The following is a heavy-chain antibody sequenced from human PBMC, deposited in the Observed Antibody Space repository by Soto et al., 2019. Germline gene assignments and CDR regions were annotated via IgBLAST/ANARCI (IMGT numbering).Heavy chain of an antibody. CDR2: IYYSGST. V-gene: IGHV4-39*01. Sequence: PSETLSLTCTVSGGSISSSSYYWGWIRQPPGKGLEWIGSIYYSGSTYYNPSLTSRVTISVDTSKNQFSLKLSSVTAADTAVYYCARRGYGDYVVHWYFDLWGRGTLVTLSS. CDR3: ARRGYGDYVVHWYFDL. CDR1: GGSISSSSYY. J-gene: IGHJ2*01. D-gene: IGHD4-17*01.